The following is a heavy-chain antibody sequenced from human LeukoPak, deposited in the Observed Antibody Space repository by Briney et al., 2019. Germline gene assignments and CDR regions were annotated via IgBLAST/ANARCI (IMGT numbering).Heavy chain of an antibody. J-gene: IGHJ6*03. D-gene: IGHD1-1*01. CDR1: GYTFTTYN. CDR2: ISAYNGYT. CDR3: ARAHRYNWNDGYYYYYMDV. Sequence: ASVKVSCKASGYTFTTYNIIWVRQAPGQGLEWMGWISAYNGYTNYAQKFQGRVTMTTDTSTSTAYMELRSLRSDDTAVYYCARAHRYNWNDGYYYYYMDVWGKGTTVTVSS. V-gene: IGHV1-18*01.